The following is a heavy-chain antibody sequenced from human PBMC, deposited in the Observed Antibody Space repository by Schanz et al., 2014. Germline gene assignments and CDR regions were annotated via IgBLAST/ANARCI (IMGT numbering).Heavy chain of an antibody. D-gene: IGHD6-13*01. CDR2: IYSGIGA. CDR3: AREEGWGIAAAGPKHYYYGMDV. J-gene: IGHJ6*02. CDR1: GFTFSSYA. V-gene: IGHV3-NL1*01. Sequence: QVQLLQFGGGVVQPGRSLRLSCAASGFTFSSYAMHWVRQAPGKGLEWVSVIYSGIGAYYADSVKDRFTVSRDNAKNSLYLQMNSLRAEDTAVYYCAREEGWGIAAAGPKHYYYGMDVWGQGTTVTVSS.